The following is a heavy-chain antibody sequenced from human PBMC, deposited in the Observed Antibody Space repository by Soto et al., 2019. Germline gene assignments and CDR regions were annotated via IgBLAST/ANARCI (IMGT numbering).Heavy chain of an antibody. Sequence: GGSLRLSCAASGFISSSHNINWVRQAPGKGLEWVSSISISSSYIYYADSVRGRFTISRDNAKSSLYLQMNSLSADDTAVYYCARGPETATVRIWFDTWGQGTLVTVSS. CDR1: GFISSSHN. CDR2: ISISSSYI. V-gene: IGHV3-21*01. CDR3: ARGPETATVRIWFDT. D-gene: IGHD4-4*01. J-gene: IGHJ5*02.